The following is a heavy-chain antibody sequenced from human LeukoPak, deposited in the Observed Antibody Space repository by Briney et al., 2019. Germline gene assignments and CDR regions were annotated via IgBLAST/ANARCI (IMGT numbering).Heavy chain of an antibody. V-gene: IGHV1-2*02. CDR2: INPNSGGT. D-gene: IGHD3-22*01. J-gene: IGHJ4*02. CDR3: ARDYDSSGYTDY. Sequence: ASLKVSCKASGYTFTGYYMHWVRQAPGQGLEWMGWINPNSGGTNYAQKFQGRVTMTRDTSISTAYMELSRLRSDDTAVYYCARDYDSSGYTDYWGQGTLVTVSS. CDR1: GYTFTGYY.